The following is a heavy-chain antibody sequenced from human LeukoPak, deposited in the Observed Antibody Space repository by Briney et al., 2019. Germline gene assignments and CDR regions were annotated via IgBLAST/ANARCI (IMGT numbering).Heavy chain of an antibody. CDR2: IIPIFGTA. CDR1: GGTFSSYA. CDR3: ASLKNYYDSSGYLVTDAFDI. J-gene: IGHJ3*02. V-gene: IGHV1-69*06. D-gene: IGHD3-22*01. Sequence: GASVKVSCKASGGTFSSYAISWVRQAPGQGLEWMGGIIPIFGTANYAQKFQGRVTITADKSTSTAYMELSSLRSDDTAVYYCASLKNYYDSSGYLVTDAFDIWGQGTMVTVSS.